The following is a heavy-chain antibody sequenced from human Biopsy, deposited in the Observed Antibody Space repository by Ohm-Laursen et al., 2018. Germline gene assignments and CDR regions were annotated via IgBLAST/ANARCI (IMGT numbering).Heavy chain of an antibody. CDR3: ARGRRTSGWPYFDN. D-gene: IGHD6-19*01. J-gene: IGHJ4*02. CDR2: IYDRGSTA. CDR1: GDSVSSGSFY. Sequence: TLSLTCPVSGDSVSSGSFYWTWIRQPPGQGLEYIGYIYDRGSTANYNPSLESRVTMSVDMPKNQFSLKLSSVIAADTAVYYCARGRRTSGWPYFDNWGQGALVIVSP. V-gene: IGHV4-61*01.